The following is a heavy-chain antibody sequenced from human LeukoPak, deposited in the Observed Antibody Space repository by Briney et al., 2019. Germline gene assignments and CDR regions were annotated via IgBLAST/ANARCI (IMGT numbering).Heavy chain of an antibody. CDR3: ARDQRLILEWLSCSRYGMDV. J-gene: IGHJ6*02. V-gene: IGHV1-69*04. D-gene: IGHD3-3*01. CDR1: GGTFSSYT. CDR2: IIPILGIA. Sequence: GASVKVSCKASGGTFSSYTISWVRQAPGQGLEWMGRIIPILGIANYAQKFQGRVTITADKSTSTAYMELSSLRSEDTAVYYCARDQRLILEWLSCSRYGMDVWGQGTTVTVSS.